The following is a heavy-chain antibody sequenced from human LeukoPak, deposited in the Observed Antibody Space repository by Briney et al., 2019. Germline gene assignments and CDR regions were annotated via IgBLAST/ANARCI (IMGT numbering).Heavy chain of an antibody. CDR3: AREDYYDSGSSDY. CDR1: GYTFTSYA. V-gene: IGHV1-8*03. D-gene: IGHD3-22*01. J-gene: IGHJ4*02. CDR2: TNPNSGNT. Sequence: ASVKVSCKASGYTFTSYAMNWVRQATGQGLEWMGWTNPNSGNTAYAQKFQGRVTITRNTSISTAYMELSSLRSEDTAIYYCAREDYYDSGSSDYWGQGTLVTVSS.